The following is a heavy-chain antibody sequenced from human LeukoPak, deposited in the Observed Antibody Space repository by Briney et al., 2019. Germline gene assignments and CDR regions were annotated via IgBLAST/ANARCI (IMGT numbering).Heavy chain of an antibody. V-gene: IGHV4-30-2*01. Sequence: PSVTLCLTRGVCGGSIWIGGYLGSWVRQPQAKVVGWIGYIYHSGSTYYNPSLKSRVTISVDRSTNQFSLKLSSVTAADTAVYYCARRSYGSGSYYAAFDYWGQGTLVTVSS. D-gene: IGHD3-10*01. J-gene: IGHJ4*02. CDR2: IYHSGST. CDR3: ARRSYGSGSYYAAFDY. CDR1: GGSIWIGGYL.